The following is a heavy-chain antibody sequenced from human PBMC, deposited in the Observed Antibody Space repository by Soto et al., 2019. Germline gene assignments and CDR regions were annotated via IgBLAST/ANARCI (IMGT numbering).Heavy chain of an antibody. Sequence: ASVKVSCKASGYTVTGYYMHCVRQAPGQVLEWMGWINPNSGGTNYAQKFQGRVTMTRDTSISTAYMELSRLRSDDTAVYYCARAAYYYGSGSYYTSKYQNNWFDPWGQGTLVTVSS. CDR3: ARAAYYYGSGSYYTSKYQNNWFDP. V-gene: IGHV1-2*02. CDR2: INPNSGGT. J-gene: IGHJ5*02. CDR1: GYTVTGYY. D-gene: IGHD3-10*01.